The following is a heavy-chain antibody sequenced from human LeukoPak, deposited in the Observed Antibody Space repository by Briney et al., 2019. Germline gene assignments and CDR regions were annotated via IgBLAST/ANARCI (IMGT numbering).Heavy chain of an antibody. D-gene: IGHD3-22*01. Sequence: AGGSLRLSCAASGFTFSSYAMSWVRQAPGKGLEWVSVISGSGGSTYYADSVKGRSTISRDNSKNTLYLQMNSLRAEDTAVYYCARPQSSSGYYWPFDDWGQGTLVTVSS. CDR1: GFTFSSYA. CDR2: ISGSGGST. CDR3: ARPQSSSGYYWPFDD. V-gene: IGHV3-23*01. J-gene: IGHJ4*02.